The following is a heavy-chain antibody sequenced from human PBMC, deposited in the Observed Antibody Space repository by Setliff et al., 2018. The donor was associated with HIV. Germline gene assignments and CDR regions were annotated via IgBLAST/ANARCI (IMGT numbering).Heavy chain of an antibody. V-gene: IGHV1-24*01. CDR3: ATIRAYYYDSSGQEYFQY. CDR1: GYSLTDLS. Sequence: ASVKVSCKVSGYSLTDLSIHWVRQAPGKGLEWMGGFDPEDGETVYAQKLQGRVTMTEDTSTDTAYMELSSLRSEDTVMYYCATIRAYYYDSSGQEYFQYWGHGTLVTVSS. D-gene: IGHD3-22*01. J-gene: IGHJ1*01. CDR2: FDPEDGET.